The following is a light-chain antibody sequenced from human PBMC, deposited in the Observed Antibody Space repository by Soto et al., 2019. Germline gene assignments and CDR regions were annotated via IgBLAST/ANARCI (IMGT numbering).Light chain of an antibody. CDR3: QQYGSSLYT. J-gene: IGKJ2*01. CDR1: QSVRSNY. CDR2: GAS. V-gene: IGKV3-20*01. Sequence: PGERATLSCRASQSVRSNYLAWYQQKPGQAPRLLINGASSRATGIPDRFSGSGSGTDFTLTITRLEPEDFAVYYCQQYGSSLYTFGQGTKLEIK.